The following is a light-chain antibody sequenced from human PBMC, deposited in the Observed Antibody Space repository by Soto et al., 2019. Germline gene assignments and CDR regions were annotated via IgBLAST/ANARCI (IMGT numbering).Light chain of an antibody. CDR1: SNL. Sequence: QSALTQPASVSGSPGQSITISCTGTSNLVSWYQQHPVKAPKLMIYEGSKRPSGVSNRFSGSKSGNTASLTISGLQAEDAADYYCCSYAGSSTYVFQPGTKLTVL. J-gene: IGLJ1*01. CDR2: EGS. CDR3: CSYAGSSTYV. V-gene: IGLV2-23*01.